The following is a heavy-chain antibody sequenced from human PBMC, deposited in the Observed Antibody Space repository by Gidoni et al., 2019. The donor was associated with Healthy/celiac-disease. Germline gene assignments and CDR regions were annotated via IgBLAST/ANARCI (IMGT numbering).Heavy chain of an antibody. V-gene: IGHV4-34*01. Sequence: QVQLQQWGAGLLKPSETLSLTCAVYGGSFSGYYWSWIRQPPGKGLEWIGEINHSGSTNYNPSLKSRVTISVDTSKNQFSLKLSSVTAADTAVYYCARGTVLRYFDWLSSYYYYGMDVWGQGTTVTVSS. CDR1: GGSFSGYY. CDR3: ARGTVLRYFDWLSSYYYYGMDV. D-gene: IGHD3-9*01. J-gene: IGHJ6*02. CDR2: INHSGST.